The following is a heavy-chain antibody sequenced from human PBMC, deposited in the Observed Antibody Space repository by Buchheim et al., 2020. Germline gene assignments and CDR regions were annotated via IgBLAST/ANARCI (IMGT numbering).Heavy chain of an antibody. J-gene: IGHJ4*02. Sequence: QVQLVESGGGVDQPGRSLRLSCAASGFTFSSYGMHWVRQAPGKGLEWVAVIWYDGSNKYYADSVKGRFTIYRDNSKNTLYLQMNSLRAEDTAVYYCARDILYYDSSGSYDYWGQGTL. CDR3: ARDILYYDSSGSYDY. D-gene: IGHD3-22*01. CDR1: GFTFSSYG. CDR2: IWYDGSNK. V-gene: IGHV3-33*01.